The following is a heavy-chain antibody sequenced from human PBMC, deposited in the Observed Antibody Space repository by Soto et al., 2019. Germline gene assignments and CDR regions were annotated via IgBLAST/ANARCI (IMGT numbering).Heavy chain of an antibody. Sequence: QVQLQESGPGLVKPSETLSLTCTVSGGSIDGRNCAWIRQPPGKGLEWLGYVYYDGGSSYNPSVTSRLTLPMDTSTSQFSLQLRSVTAADTAVYYCVRQGIGNLHGLVDVWGRGTTVTVSS. CDR3: VRQGIGNLHGLVDV. CDR2: VYYDGGS. V-gene: IGHV4-59*08. CDR1: GGSIDGRN. D-gene: IGHD3-10*01. J-gene: IGHJ6*02.